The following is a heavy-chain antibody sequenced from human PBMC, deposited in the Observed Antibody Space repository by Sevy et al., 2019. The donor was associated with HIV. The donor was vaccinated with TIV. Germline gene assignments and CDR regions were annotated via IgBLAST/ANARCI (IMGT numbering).Heavy chain of an antibody. D-gene: IGHD3-22*01. V-gene: IGHV1-24*01. Sequence: ASVKVSCKVSGSTLTALSMHWVRQAPGKGLEWMGRFDPEDGETIYAQKFQGRVIMTEETSPDTAYVDLGNLRSEDTAVYYCASAREYYSDNSGYLDYWGQGTLVTVSS. J-gene: IGHJ4*02. CDR2: FDPEDGET. CDR3: ASAREYYSDNSGYLDY. CDR1: GSTLTALS.